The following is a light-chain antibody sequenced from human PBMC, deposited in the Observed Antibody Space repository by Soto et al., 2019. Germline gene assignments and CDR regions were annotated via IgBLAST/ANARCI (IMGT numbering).Light chain of an antibody. CDR2: EVS. J-gene: IGLJ1*01. Sequence: QSVLTQPASVSGCPGQSITISCTGTSSDVGGYNYVSWYQQHPGKAPKLMIYEVSNRPSGVSNRFSGSKSGNTASLTISGLQAEDEADYYCSSYTSSSTLFYVFGTGTKVTVL. CDR3: SSYTSSSTLFYV. V-gene: IGLV2-14*01. CDR1: SSDVGGYNY.